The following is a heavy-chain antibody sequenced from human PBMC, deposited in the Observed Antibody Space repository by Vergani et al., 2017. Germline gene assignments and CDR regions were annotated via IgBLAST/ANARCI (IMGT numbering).Heavy chain of an antibody. CDR1: GDSITSGRYY. J-gene: IGHJ4*02. Sequence: QVQLQESGPGLVKPSQTLSLTCNVSGDSITSGRYYWSWIRQSPGRGLEWIGYIYSTGSTHHNPSLRRRINMSVDTSKNQFSLKLNSVTAADTAMYYCARMGGYDEGDAFRIGYFDSWGPGILVTVSS. V-gene: IGHV4-31*03. CDR2: IYSTGST. D-gene: IGHD3-22*01. CDR3: ARMGGYDEGDAFRIGYFDS.